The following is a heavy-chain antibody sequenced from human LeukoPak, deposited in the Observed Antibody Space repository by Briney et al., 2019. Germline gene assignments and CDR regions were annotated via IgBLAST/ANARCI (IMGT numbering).Heavy chain of an antibody. CDR1: GGSISSYY. CDR3: ARDYGDYLFDY. D-gene: IGHD4-17*01. J-gene: IGHJ4*02. Sequence: SETLSLTCTVSGGSISSYYWSWIRQPAGKGLEWIGRIYSSGSTNYNPSLKSRITLSVDTSKNQFSLNLRSVTAADTAVYYCARDYGDYLFDYWGQGTLVTVSS. V-gene: IGHV4-4*07. CDR2: IYSSGST.